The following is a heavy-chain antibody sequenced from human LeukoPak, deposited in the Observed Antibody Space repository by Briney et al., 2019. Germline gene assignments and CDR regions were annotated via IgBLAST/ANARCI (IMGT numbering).Heavy chain of an antibody. CDR2: ISAYNGNT. CDR3: ARGTYSSSPYYYYYYMDV. J-gene: IGHJ6*03. CDR1: GYTFTSYG. Sequence: GASVKVSCKASGYTFTSYGISWVRQAPGQGLEWMGWISAYNGNTNYAQKLQGRVTITTDTSTSTAYMELRSLRSDDTAVYYCARGTYSSSPYYYYYYMDVWGKGTTVTVSS. V-gene: IGHV1-18*01. D-gene: IGHD6-6*01.